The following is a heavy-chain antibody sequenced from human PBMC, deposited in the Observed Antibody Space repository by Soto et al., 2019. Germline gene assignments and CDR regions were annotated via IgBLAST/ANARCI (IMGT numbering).Heavy chain of an antibody. V-gene: IGHV4-30-4*01. CDR1: GGSISSGDYY. CDR2: IYYSGST. CDR3: SNRHSSPHFDY. D-gene: IGHD6-13*01. J-gene: IGHJ4*02. Sequence: TLSLTCTVSGGSISSGDYYWSWIRQPPGKGLEWIGSIYYSGSTYYNPSLKSRVTISVDTSKNQFSLKLNSVTAADTAVYYWSNRHSSPHFDYWGQGTMVTVSS.